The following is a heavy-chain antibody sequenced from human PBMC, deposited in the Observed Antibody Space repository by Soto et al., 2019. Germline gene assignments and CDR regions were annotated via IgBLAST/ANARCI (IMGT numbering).Heavy chain of an antibody. J-gene: IGHJ4*02. CDR1: GYTFTNYA. CDR2: INAGNGNT. D-gene: IGHD6-19*01. CDR3: ARDLRVSSGWYYYFDY. V-gene: IGHV1-3*01. Sequence: ASVKVSCKASGYTFTNYAMHWVRQAPGQRLEWMGWINAGNGNTKFSQKFQDRVTITRDTSASTAYMELSSLRSEDTAVYYCARDLRVSSGWYYYFDYWGQVTLVTVSS.